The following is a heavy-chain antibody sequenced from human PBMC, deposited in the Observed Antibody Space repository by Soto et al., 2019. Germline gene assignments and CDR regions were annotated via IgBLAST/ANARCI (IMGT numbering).Heavy chain of an antibody. Sequence: PSETLSLTCTVTGDSVTSYYWSWMRQPPGKGLECMGYVYYSGSTNYNPSLKSRFTISVDTSKNQISLRLKSVTAADTAVYYGARAETSGIHYFDYWGQGSLVTVSS. V-gene: IGHV4-59*02. CDR1: GDSVTSYY. J-gene: IGHJ4*02. CDR3: ARAETSGIHYFDY. D-gene: IGHD6-13*01. CDR2: VYYSGST.